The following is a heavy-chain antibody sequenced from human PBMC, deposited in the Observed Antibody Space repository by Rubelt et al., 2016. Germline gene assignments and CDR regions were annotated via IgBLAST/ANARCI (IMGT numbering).Heavy chain of an antibody. D-gene: IGHD5-12*01. CDR1: S. J-gene: IGHJ4*02. Sequence: SMNWVRQAPGKGLEWVSYISSSSSTIYYADSVKGRFTISRDNAKNSLYLQMNSLRAEDTAVYYCARDLGGYVADGIDYWGQGTLVTVSS. CDR3: ARDLGGYVADGIDY. V-gene: IGHV3-48*04. CDR2: ISSSSSTI.